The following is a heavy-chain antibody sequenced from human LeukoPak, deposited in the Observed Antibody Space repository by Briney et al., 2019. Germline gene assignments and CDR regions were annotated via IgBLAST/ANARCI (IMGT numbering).Heavy chain of an antibody. D-gene: IGHD3-22*01. CDR1: GGSFSGYY. CDR2: INHSGST. Sequence: SETLSLTCAVYGGSFSGYYWSWIRQPPGKGLEWIGEINHSGSTYYNPSLKSRVTISVDRSKNQFSLKLSSVTAADTAVYYCAGAYYYDSSGYPQIDYWGQGTLVTVSS. V-gene: IGHV4-34*01. J-gene: IGHJ4*02. CDR3: AGAYYYDSSGYPQIDY.